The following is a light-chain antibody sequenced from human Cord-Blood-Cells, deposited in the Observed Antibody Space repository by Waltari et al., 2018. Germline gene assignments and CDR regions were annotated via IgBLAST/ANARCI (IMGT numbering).Light chain of an antibody. CDR3: QQYNNWPWT. J-gene: IGKJ1*01. CDR2: GAS. CDR1: QRVSSN. Sequence: EIVMTQSPATLSVSPGETATLSCRASQRVSSNLSWYQQNPGQDPRLLIYGASTRATGIPARFSGSGSGTEFTLSISSLQSEDFAVYYCQQYNNWPWTFGQGTKVEIK. V-gene: IGKV3-15*01.